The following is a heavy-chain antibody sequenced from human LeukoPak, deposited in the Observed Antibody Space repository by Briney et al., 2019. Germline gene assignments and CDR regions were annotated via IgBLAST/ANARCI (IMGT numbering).Heavy chain of an antibody. J-gene: IGHJ4*02. CDR1: GFTFSYYA. D-gene: IGHD3-10*01. CDR3: AKDHGAGSYYNHPDY. Sequence: TGGSLRLSCAASGFTFSYYAMSWVHQAPPKKLDWVSGIGDTGGTTFYADSVKGRFTISKDNSKNTLSLLMNSLGAEDTAVYYCAKDHGAGSYYNHPDYWVQGTLVTVSS. CDR2: IGDTGGTT. V-gene: IGHV3-23*01.